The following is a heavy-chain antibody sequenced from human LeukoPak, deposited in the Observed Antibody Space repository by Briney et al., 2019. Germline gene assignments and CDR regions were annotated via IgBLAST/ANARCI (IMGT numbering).Heavy chain of an antibody. CDR2: IYYSGST. CDR1: GGSISSYY. J-gene: IGHJ4*02. V-gene: IGHV4-59*08. CDR3: ARLITLQYYFDY. Sequence: KASETLSLTCTVSGGSISSYYWSWIRQPPGKGLEWIGYIYYSGSTNYNPSLKSRVTISVDTSKNQFSLKLSSVTAADTAVYYCARLITLQYYFDYWGQGTLVTVSS.